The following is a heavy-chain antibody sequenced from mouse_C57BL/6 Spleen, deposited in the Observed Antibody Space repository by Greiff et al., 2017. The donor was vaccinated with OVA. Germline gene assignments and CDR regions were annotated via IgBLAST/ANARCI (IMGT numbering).Heavy chain of an antibody. J-gene: IGHJ3*01. CDR1: GFTFSSYA. Sequence: EVQLVESGGGLVKPGGSLKLSCAASGFTFSSYAMSWVRQTPEKRLEWVATISDGGSYTYYPDNVKGRFTISRDNAKNNLYLQMSHLKSEDTAMYYCARGEDWDVFAYWGQGTLVTVSA. CDR2: ISDGGSYT. D-gene: IGHD4-1*01. CDR3: ARGEDWDVFAY. V-gene: IGHV5-4*01.